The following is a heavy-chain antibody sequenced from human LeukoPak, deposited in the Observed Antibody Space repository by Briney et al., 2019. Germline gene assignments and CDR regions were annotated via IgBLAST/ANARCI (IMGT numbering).Heavy chain of an antibody. J-gene: IGHJ6*02. D-gene: IGHD6-13*01. CDR2: IKHDGSEK. CDR3: ARDEAAAGFLYYYYYGMDV. V-gene: IGHV3-7*03. Sequence: GGSLRLSCAASGFIFTNYFMSWVRQAPGKGLEWVASIKHDGSEKYYVDSVRGRFTISRDNTMNSLYLQMNSLRAEDTAVYYCARDEAAAGFLYYYYYGMDVWGQGTTVTVSS. CDR1: GFIFTNYF.